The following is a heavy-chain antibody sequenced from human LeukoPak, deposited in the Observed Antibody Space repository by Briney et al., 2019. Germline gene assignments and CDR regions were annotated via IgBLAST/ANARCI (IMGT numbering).Heavy chain of an antibody. CDR3: AAGSRPYYFYYMAV. V-gene: IGHV4-59*08. CDR1: GGSIKTYY. CDR2: MSYSGTS. J-gene: IGHJ6*03. Sequence: PSETLSLTCTVSGGSIKTYYWSWSRQSPGKGLEWIGSMSYSGTSNYIPSLKSRVSMSIDISKNQFSLKLTSVTAADPALYFCAAGSRPYYFYYMAVWGTGTTVTVSS.